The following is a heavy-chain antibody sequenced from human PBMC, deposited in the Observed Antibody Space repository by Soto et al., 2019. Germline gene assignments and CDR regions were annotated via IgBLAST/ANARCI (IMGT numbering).Heavy chain of an antibody. J-gene: IGHJ4*02. Sequence: LRLSCVASGFNFGNFGMHWVRQAPGKGLEWLTVISNDENIKQDSVRGRFAIARDNSKNTLYLHLTSLRAEDTAIYYCARGLRGVLAYWGQGTLVTVSS. CDR2: ISNDENIK. CDR1: GFNFGNFG. CDR3: ARGLRGVLAY. D-gene: IGHD5-12*01. V-gene: IGHV3-33*01.